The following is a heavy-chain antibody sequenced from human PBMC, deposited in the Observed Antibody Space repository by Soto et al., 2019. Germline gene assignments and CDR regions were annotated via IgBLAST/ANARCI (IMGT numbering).Heavy chain of an antibody. CDR1: GGSISSGGYS. CDR3: ARGYDYYDSSGRGNWFDP. D-gene: IGHD3-22*01. CDR2: IDHSGST. V-gene: IGHV4-30-2*01. Sequence: SETLSLTCAVSGGSISSGGYSWSWIRQPPGKGLEWIGYIDHSGSTYYNPSLKSRVTISVDRSKNQFSLKLSSVTAADTAVYYCARGYDYYDSSGRGNWFDPWGQGTLVTVSS. J-gene: IGHJ5*02.